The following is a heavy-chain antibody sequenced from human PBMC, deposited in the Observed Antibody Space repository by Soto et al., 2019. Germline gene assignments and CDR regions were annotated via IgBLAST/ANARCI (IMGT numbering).Heavy chain of an antibody. J-gene: IGHJ1*01. CDR3: ARAHISSEISMPQTFHH. D-gene: IGHD2-2*01. V-gene: IGHV3-33*01. CDR2: IWSDGSNK. CDR1: GFTFSSYG. Sequence: GGSLRLSCAASGFTFSSYGMHWVRQAPGKGLEWVAVIWSDGSNKYYVDSVKGRFTISRDNSKNMLFLQMDSLRAEDTAVYYCARAHISSEISMPQTFHHWGPGTLVTVSS.